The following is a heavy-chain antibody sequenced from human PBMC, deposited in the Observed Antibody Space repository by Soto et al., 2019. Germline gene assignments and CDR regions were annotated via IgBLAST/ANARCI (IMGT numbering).Heavy chain of an antibody. Sequence: SQTLSLICDISGDSVSSNSPAWNWIRQSPSRGLEWLGRTYYRSKWYNEYAVSVKSRMSINVDTSKNQFSLQLKFVTPEDTAEYYCARVSTGHWNILDYYYYGIDVWGQGTTVTVSS. CDR1: GDSVSSNSPA. D-gene: IGHD3-9*01. J-gene: IGHJ6*02. CDR3: ARVSTGHWNILDYYYYGIDV. CDR2: TYYRSKWYN. V-gene: IGHV6-1*01.